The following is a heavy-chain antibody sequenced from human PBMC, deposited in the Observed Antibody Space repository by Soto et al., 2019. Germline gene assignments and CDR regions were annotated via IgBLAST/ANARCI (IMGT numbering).Heavy chain of an antibody. V-gene: IGHV1-46*01. Sequence: GASVKVSCKASGYTFTSYYMHWVRQAPGQGLEWMGIINPSGGSTSYAQKFQGRVTMTRDTSTSTVYMELSSLRSEDTAVYYCARDTVVVVAAREYYYYYYGMDVWGQGTTVTVSS. D-gene: IGHD2-15*01. CDR2: INPSGGST. CDR1: GYTFTSYY. J-gene: IGHJ6*02. CDR3: ARDTVVVVAAREYYYYYYGMDV.